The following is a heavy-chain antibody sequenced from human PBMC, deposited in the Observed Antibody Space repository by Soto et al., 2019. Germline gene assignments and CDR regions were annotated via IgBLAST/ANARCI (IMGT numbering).Heavy chain of an antibody. CDR1: GVTFSGSS. Sequence: GSPRLSRGAPGVTFSGSSLPWVRQASGKGLEWVGRIRSKANSYATAYAASVKGRFTISRDDSKNTAYLQMNSLKTEDTAVYYCTRRSYYSMDVWGQGTTVTVSS. D-gene: IGHD3-10*01. CDR2: IRSKANSYAT. V-gene: IGHV3-73*01. CDR3: TRRSYYSMDV. J-gene: IGHJ6*02.